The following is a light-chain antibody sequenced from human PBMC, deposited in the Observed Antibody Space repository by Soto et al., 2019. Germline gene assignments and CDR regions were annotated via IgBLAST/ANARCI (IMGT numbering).Light chain of an antibody. CDR1: SGHSSYD. J-gene: IGLJ2*01. V-gene: IGLV4-69*01. CDR2: LDSDGSH. Sequence: QSVLTQSPSASASLGASVKLTCTLSSGHSSYDIAWHQQQAEKGPRYLMKLDSDGSHTKGDAIPDRFSGSSSGAERYLTISSLQSEDEADYYCQTWGTGIHVVFGGGNKLTVL. CDR3: QTWGTGIHVV.